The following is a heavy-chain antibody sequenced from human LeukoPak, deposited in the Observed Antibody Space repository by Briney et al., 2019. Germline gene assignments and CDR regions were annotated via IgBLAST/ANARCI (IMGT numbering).Heavy chain of an antibody. D-gene: IGHD3-9*01. J-gene: IGHJ5*02. Sequence: GGCLRLSCAASGFTFSSYSMNWVRQAPGKGLEWVSSISSSSSYIYYADSVKGRFTISRDNAKNSLYLQMNSLRAEDTAVYYCARDARYFANNWFDPWGQGTLVTVSS. CDR1: GFTFSSYS. CDR3: ARDARYFANNWFDP. V-gene: IGHV3-21*01. CDR2: ISSSSSYI.